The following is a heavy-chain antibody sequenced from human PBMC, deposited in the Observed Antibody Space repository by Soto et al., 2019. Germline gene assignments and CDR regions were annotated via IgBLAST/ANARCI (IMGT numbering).Heavy chain of an antibody. Sequence: PSETLSLTCTVSGGSISSGGYYWSWIRQHPGKGLEWIGYIYYSGSTYYNPSLKSRVTISVDTSKNQFSLKLSSVTAADTAVYYCARRAPFWKAPGENYYYYGMDVWGQGTTVTVSS. CDR3: ARRAPFWKAPGENYYYYGMDV. CDR1: GGSISSGGYY. J-gene: IGHJ6*02. V-gene: IGHV4-31*03. D-gene: IGHD3-3*01. CDR2: IYYSGST.